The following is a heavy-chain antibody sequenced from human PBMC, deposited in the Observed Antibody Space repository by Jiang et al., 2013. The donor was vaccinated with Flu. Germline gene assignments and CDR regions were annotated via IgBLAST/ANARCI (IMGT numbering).Heavy chain of an antibody. CDR2: IYWDDDK. CDR3: AHRRVDYGENRYYFDY. V-gene: IGHV2-5*02. CDR1: GFSLSTSGVG. Sequence: KPTQTLTLTCTFSGFSLSTSGVGVGWIRQPPGKALEWLALIYWDDDKRYSPSLKSRLTITKDTSKNQVVLTMTNTDPVDTATYYCAHRRVDYGENRYYFDYWGQGTLVTVSS. D-gene: IGHD4-17*01. J-gene: IGHJ4*02.